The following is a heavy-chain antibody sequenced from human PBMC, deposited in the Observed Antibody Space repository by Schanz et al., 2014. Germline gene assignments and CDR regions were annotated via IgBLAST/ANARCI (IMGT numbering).Heavy chain of an antibody. V-gene: IGHV3-33*02. CDR3: VKDLGTATREGWAFAS. D-gene: IGHD1-7*01. Sequence: QVQLVESGGGVVQPGRSLRLSCAASGFTFSRCGMHWVRQTPAKGLEWVAIIWLDGSNKYYADSVKGRFTISRDNSRNTLFLQMNSLRAEDTAVYYCVKDLGTATREGWAFASWGQGTLVTVSS. CDR1: GFTFSRCG. J-gene: IGHJ4*02. CDR2: IWLDGSNK.